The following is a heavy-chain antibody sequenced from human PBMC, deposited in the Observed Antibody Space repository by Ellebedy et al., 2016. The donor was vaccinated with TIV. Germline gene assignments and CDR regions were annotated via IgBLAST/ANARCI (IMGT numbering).Heavy chain of an antibody. V-gene: IGHV5-51*01. CDR2: IYPGDSDT. J-gene: IGHJ5*02. Sequence: GGSLRLSCKGSGYSFIHYWIAWVRQMPGKGLEWMGTIYPGDSDTKYSPSSQGQVTISADKSINTAYLQWSSLKASDTAMYYCARMVYGSAWDGYFDPWGQGTLVTVSS. D-gene: IGHD6-19*01. CDR1: GYSFIHYW. CDR3: ARMVYGSAWDGYFDP.